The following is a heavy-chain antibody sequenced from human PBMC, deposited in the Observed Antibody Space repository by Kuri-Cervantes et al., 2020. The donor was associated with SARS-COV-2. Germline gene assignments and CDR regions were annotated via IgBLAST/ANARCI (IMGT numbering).Heavy chain of an antibody. D-gene: IGHD2-2*01. CDR1: GYTFTSYA. V-gene: IGHV1-3*01. Sequence: ASVKVSCKASGYTFTSYAMHWVRQAPGQRREWMGWINAGNGNTKYSQKFQGRVTITRDTSASTAYMELSSLRSEDTAVYYCARRDIVVVPAANDAFEIWGQGTMVTVSS. J-gene: IGHJ3*02. CDR2: INAGNGNT. CDR3: ARRDIVVVPAANDAFEI.